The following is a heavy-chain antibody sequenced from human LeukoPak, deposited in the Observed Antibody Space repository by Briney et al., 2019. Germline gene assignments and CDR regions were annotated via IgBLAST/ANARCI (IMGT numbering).Heavy chain of an antibody. CDR2: IIPILGIA. Sequence: ASVKVSCKASGGTFSSYAISWVRQAPGQGLEWMGRIIPILGIANYAQKFQGRVTITADKSTGTAYMELSSLRSEDTAVYYCARRSGYDYFDYWGQGTLVTVSS. J-gene: IGHJ4*02. V-gene: IGHV1-69*04. CDR3: ARRSGYDYFDY. D-gene: IGHD5-12*01. CDR1: GGTFSSYA.